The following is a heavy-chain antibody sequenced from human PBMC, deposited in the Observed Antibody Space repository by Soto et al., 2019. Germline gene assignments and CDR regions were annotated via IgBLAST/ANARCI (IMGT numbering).Heavy chain of an antibody. Sequence: GGSLRLSCAVSRFTFSSYGMNWVRQAPGKGLEWVSSIGDDGDSTYYADSVKGRFTISRDNSKQTLYLQMISLRAEDTAVYYGAKGGYTFGFLFDFWGQRTLVTVSS. CDR1: RFTFSSYG. CDR3: AKGGYTFGFLFDF. J-gene: IGHJ4*02. V-gene: IGHV3-23*01. CDR2: IGDDGDST. D-gene: IGHD5-18*01.